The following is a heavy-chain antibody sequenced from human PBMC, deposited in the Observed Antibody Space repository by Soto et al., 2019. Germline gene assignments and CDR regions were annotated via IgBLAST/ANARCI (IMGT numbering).Heavy chain of an antibody. CDR2: ISAYNGKT. D-gene: IGHD3-10*01. V-gene: IGHV1-18*01. J-gene: IGHJ3*02. CDR1: GYTFTSYG. Sequence: QVQLEQSGAEVKKPGASVKVSCKASGYTFTSYGISWVRQAPGQGLEGMGWISAYNGKTNYAQTLQGRVTMTTDTSTSTAYMELRSLRSDDTAVYYCARLTMAQDAFDIWGQGTKVTVSS. CDR3: ARLTMAQDAFDI.